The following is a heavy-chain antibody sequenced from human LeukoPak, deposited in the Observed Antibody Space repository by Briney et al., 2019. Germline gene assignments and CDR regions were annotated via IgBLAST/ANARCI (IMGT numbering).Heavy chain of an antibody. CDR3: ARHTHSIARYYFDY. J-gene: IGHJ4*02. CDR1: GGSISSYY. Sequence: PSETLSLTCTVSGGSISSYYWSWVRQPPGKGLEWIGHIYSSESTNYNPSPKSRVTISVDTSNNQFSLKLSSVTAADTAVYYCARHTHSIARYYFDYWGQGTLVTVSS. D-gene: IGHD6-13*01. CDR2: IYSSEST. V-gene: IGHV4-59*01.